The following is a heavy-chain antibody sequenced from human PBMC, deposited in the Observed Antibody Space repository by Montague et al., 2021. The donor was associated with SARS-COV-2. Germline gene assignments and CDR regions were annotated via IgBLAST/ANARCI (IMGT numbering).Heavy chain of an antibody. D-gene: IGHD4-17*01. J-gene: IGHJ5*02. CDR1: GGSISNGSYP. CDR2: IFPGGST. V-gene: IGHV4-30-2*01. Sequence: TLSLTCSVSGGSISNGSYPWSWIRQPPGKGLEWIGYIFPGGSTYYNASLQSRVTISIGNPKNQLSLRLTSITAADTAVYFCARGGADFGDYGWLDPWGQGILVPVS. CDR3: ARGGADFGDYGWLDP.